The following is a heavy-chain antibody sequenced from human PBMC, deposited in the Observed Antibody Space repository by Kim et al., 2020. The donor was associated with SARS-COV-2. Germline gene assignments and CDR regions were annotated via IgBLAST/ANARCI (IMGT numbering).Heavy chain of an antibody. CDR1: GGTFSGYA. V-gene: IGHV1-69*13. D-gene: IGHD3-22*01. CDR3: ARFPPVENYYDSSGYRRPHAFAI. CDR2: IIPMFGTA. Sequence: SVKVSCKASGGTFSGYAISWVRQAPGQGLEWMGGIIPMFGTANYAQKFQGRVTITADESTSTAYMELSSLKSEDTAVYYCARFPPVENYYDSSGYRRPHAFAIWGQGTMVPVPS. J-gene: IGHJ3*02.